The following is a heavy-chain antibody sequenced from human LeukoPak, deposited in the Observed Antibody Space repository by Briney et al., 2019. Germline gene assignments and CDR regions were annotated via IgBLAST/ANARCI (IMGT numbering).Heavy chain of an antibody. V-gene: IGHV1-18*01. D-gene: IGHD6-19*01. CDR3: ARGDIIAVFDY. Sequence: ASVKVSCKASGYTFTSYGISWVRQAPGQGLEWRGWMSAYNGNTNYAQKLQGRATMTTDTSTSTAYMELRSLRSDDTAVYYCARGDIIAVFDYWGQGTLVTVSS. J-gene: IGHJ4*02. CDR2: MSAYNGNT. CDR1: GYTFTSYG.